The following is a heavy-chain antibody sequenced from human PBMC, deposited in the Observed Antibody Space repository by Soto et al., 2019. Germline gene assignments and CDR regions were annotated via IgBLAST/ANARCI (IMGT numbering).Heavy chain of an antibody. CDR1: GYTVTSYG. D-gene: IGHD3-16*01. J-gene: IGHJ5*02. Sequence: AAVKVSCKASGYTVTSYGIGWVRQAPGQGLEWMGWISAYNGNTNYAQKLQGRATMTRDTSTSTAYTELRSLRSDDTAVYYCARDLRNWFDPWGQGTLVTVSS. CDR3: ARDLRNWFDP. CDR2: ISAYNGNT. V-gene: IGHV1-18*01.